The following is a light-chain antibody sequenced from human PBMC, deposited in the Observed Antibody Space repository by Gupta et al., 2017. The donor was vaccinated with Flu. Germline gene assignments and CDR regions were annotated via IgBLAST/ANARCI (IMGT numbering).Light chain of an antibody. Sequence: PGERTTSSRNVTQSRFDSHNIKNYLVWYEQKPRQPPNPLISWASTREAWVSDRFSGGGVGTHFTPTINSRQAEDVAVYYCHQYHSHPPWSFGQGTQVEIK. CDR3: HQYHSHPPWS. CDR1: QSRFDSHNIKNY. V-gene: IGKV4-1*01. J-gene: IGKJ1*01. CDR2: WAS.